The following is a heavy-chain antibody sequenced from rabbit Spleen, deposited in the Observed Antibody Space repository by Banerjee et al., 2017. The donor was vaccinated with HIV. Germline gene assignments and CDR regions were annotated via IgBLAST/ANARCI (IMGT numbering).Heavy chain of an antibody. CDR3: ARDLAGGIGWNFSL. Sequence: QEQLEESGGDLVKPEGSLTLTCTASGFSFSSSYYMCWVRQAPGKGLEWVACAYAGSSGSTYSATWAKGRFTISKTSSTTVTLQMTSLTAADTATYFCARDLAGGIGWNFSLWGQGTLVTVS. D-gene: IGHD4-2*01. V-gene: IGHV1S45*01. CDR2: AYAGSSGST. J-gene: IGHJ4*01. CDR1: GFSFSSSYY.